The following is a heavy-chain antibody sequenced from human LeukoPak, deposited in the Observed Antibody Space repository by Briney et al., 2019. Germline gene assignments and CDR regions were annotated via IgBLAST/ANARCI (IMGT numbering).Heavy chain of an antibody. D-gene: IGHD4-17*01. J-gene: IGHJ6*02. Sequence: EASVTVSCKASGYTFTSYGISWVRQAPGQGLEWMGWISAYNGNTNYAQKLQGRVTMTTDTSTSTAYMELRSLRSDDTAVYYCARDRHDYGDYGSYYYYGMDVWGQGTTVTVSS. V-gene: IGHV1-18*01. CDR3: ARDRHDYGDYGSYYYYGMDV. CDR1: GYTFTSYG. CDR2: ISAYNGNT.